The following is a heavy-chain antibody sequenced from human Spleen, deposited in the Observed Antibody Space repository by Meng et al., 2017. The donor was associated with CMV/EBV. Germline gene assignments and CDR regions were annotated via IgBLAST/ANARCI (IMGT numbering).Heavy chain of an antibody. V-gene: IGHV3-9*01. D-gene: IGHD3-3*01. CDR3: AKANTFEIFGVVSRTFDS. J-gene: IGHJ4*02. CDR1: GFTFKDYA. CDR2: ISWNSDTT. Sequence: GGSLRLSCAASGFTFKDYAMHWVRQAPGKGLEWVSGISWNSDTTAYADFVKGRFTISRDNAENSLYLQMNSLRTEDTALYYCAKANTFEIFGVVSRTFDSWGQGMLVTVSS.